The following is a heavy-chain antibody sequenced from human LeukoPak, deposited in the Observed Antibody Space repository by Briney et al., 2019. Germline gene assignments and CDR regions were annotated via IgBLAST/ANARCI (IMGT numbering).Heavy chain of an antibody. J-gene: IGHJ4*02. CDR2: ISGSSGST. CDR3: TKGLSATSMGIDY. V-gene: IGHV3-23*01. CDR1: GFTFSTYA. D-gene: IGHD4-17*01. Sequence: GGSLRLSCAASGFTFSTYAMTWVRQAPGRGLEWVSTISGSSGSTDYADSVKGRFTVSRDNSRNTLYLQMHSVRVDDTAVYYCTKGLSATSMGIDYWGRGTLVTVSS.